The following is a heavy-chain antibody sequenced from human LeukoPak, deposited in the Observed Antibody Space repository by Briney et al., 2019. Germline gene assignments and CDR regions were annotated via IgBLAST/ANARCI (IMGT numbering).Heavy chain of an antibody. CDR2: FSYSAST. CDR3: ARRIPGFFFAY. Sequence: NPSETLSLTCTVSGGSISSSSYYWGWIRQPPGKGLEWIGTFSYSASTYYNPSLKSRVTISVDTSKNHFSLRLNSVTAADTAVYYCARRIPGFFFAYWGQGTLVTVSA. D-gene: IGHD2-21*01. V-gene: IGHV4-39*02. J-gene: IGHJ4*02. CDR1: GGSISSSSYY.